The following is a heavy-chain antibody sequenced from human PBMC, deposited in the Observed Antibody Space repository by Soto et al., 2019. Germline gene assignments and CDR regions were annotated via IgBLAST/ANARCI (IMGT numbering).Heavy chain of an antibody. D-gene: IGHD6-13*01. CDR1: GGSISSGGYY. CDR2: IYYSGST. J-gene: IGHJ4*02. CDR3: ARGGYTMETPPFDS. Sequence: QVQLQESGPGLVKPSQTLSLTCTVSGGSISSGGYYWSRNRQHPGQGLEWIGCIYYSGSTYYNPPLKSRITISVDTSKSRFSLELNCVTAADTAVYYCARGGYTMETPPFDSWGQGTLVTVSS. V-gene: IGHV4-31*03.